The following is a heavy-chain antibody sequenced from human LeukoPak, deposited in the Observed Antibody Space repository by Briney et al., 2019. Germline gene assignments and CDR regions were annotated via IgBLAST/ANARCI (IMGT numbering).Heavy chain of an antibody. J-gene: IGHJ4*02. D-gene: IGHD3-22*01. Sequence: PGGSLRLSCAASGFTFSSYAMSWVRQAPGKGLEWVSGISGSGGSTYYADSVKGRFTISRDNSKNTLNLQMNSLRAEDTAVYYCAKDLYYHDSSGQRFDYWGQGTLVTVSS. CDR3: AKDLYYHDSSGQRFDY. CDR2: ISGSGGST. V-gene: IGHV3-23*01. CDR1: GFTFSSYA.